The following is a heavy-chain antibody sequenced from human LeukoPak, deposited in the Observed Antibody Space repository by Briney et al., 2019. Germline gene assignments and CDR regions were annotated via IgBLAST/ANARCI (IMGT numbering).Heavy chain of an antibody. CDR1: GASISSYY. CDR2: IYGGST. J-gene: IGHJ4*02. Sequence: SETLSLTCTVSGASISSYYWSWIRQPPGKGLEWIGYIYGGSTDYSPSLKSRATISLDTSKNQFSLHLTSVTAADTAVYYCARQLAGLAPPGFIDSWGQGTLVTVSS. CDR3: ARQLAGLAPPGFIDS. D-gene: IGHD3-3*02. V-gene: IGHV4-59*08.